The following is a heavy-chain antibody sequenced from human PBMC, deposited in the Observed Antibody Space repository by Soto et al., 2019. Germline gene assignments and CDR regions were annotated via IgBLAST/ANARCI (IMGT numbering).Heavy chain of an antibody. V-gene: IGHV4-31*03. D-gene: IGHD4-17*01. CDR2: IYYSGST. J-gene: IGHJ6*02. Sequence: QVRLEESGPGLVKPSETLSLICSVSGGSVNNADYFWSWIRHHPENGLEWIGYIYYSGSTRYNPSFKTRATLSIDTSKNQVSQRLNSVTVADTAVYFCARDADYGGSRGGMDVWGRGTTVTVSS. CDR3: ARDADYGGSRGGMDV. CDR1: GGSVNNADYF.